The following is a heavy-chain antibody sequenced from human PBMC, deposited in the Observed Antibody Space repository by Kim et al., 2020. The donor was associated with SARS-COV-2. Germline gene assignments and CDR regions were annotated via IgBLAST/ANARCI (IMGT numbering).Heavy chain of an antibody. V-gene: IGHV6-1*01. CDR2: TYYRSKWYN. Sequence: SQTLSLTCAISGDSVSSNSAIWNWFRQSPSRGLEWLGRTYYRSKWYNDYALSVKSRITISPDTSKNLFSLQLNSVTPEDTAVYYCARVNSAGGKNWFEPWGQGTLVTVSS. D-gene: IGHD1-1*01. J-gene: IGHJ5*02. CDR1: GDSVSSNSAI. CDR3: ARVNSAGGKNWFEP.